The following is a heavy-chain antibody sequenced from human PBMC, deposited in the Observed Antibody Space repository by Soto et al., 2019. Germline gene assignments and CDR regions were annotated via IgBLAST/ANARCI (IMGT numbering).Heavy chain of an antibody. Sequence: PGESLKISCQGSGYTFTGHWISWVRQMPGKGLEWMGSIDPSDSYTDYSPTVQGHVTMSADKSINTAYLQWSSLQASDTAVYYCTRHTGYDSSLDYWGQGTLVTVSS. CDR1: GYTFTGHW. J-gene: IGHJ4*02. V-gene: IGHV5-10-1*01. D-gene: IGHD5-12*01. CDR3: TRHTGYDSSLDY. CDR2: IDPSDSYT.